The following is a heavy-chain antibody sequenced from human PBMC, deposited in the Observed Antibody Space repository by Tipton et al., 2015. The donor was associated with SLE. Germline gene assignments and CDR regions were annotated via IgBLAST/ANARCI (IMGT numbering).Heavy chain of an antibody. CDR1: GGSISSSRYY. CDR3: ARGGFGELLFDY. J-gene: IGHJ4*02. Sequence: TLSLTCTVSGGSISSSRYYWGWIRQPPGKGLEWIGEINHSGSTNYNPSLKSRVTISVDTSKNQFSLKLSSVTAADTAVYYCARGGFGELLFDYWGQGTLVTVSS. V-gene: IGHV4-39*07. D-gene: IGHD3-10*01. CDR2: INHSGST.